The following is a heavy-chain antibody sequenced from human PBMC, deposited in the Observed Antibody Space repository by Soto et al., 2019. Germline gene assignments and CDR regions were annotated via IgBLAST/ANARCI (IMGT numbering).Heavy chain of an antibody. Sequence: QVQLVQSGAEVKKPGSSVKVSCKASGGTFSSYAISWVRQAPGQGLEWMGGIIPIFGTANYAQKFQGRVTITADESTSTAYMERSSLRSEATAVYYCAIRALYSYDDGDWYFDLCGRGTLVTVSS. V-gene: IGHV1-69*01. CDR3: AIRALYSYDDGDWYFDL. D-gene: IGHD5-18*01. CDR1: GGTFSSYA. J-gene: IGHJ2*01. CDR2: IIPIFGTA.